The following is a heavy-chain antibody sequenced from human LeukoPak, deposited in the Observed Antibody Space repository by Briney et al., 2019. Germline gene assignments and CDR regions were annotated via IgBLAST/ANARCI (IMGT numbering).Heavy chain of an antibody. CDR1: GGTFSSYA. D-gene: IGHD3-3*01. CDR2: INTNTGNP. Sequence: ASVKVSCKASGGTFSSYAISWVRQAPGQGLEWMGWINTNTGNPTYAQGFTGRFVFSLDTSVSPAYLQISSLKAEDTAVYYCARGNDFWSGRDFDYWGQGTLVTVSS. J-gene: IGHJ4*02. CDR3: ARGNDFWSGRDFDY. V-gene: IGHV7-4-1*02.